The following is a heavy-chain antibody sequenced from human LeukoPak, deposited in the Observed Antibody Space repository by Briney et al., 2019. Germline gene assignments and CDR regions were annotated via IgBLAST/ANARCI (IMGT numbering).Heavy chain of an antibody. CDR2: IYSGGST. CDR1: GLTVSSNY. J-gene: IGHJ4*02. V-gene: IGHV3-53*01. CDR3: ARVGYSGWNLEY. Sequence: AGGSLRLFCAASGLTVSSNYMSWVRQAPGKGLEWVSVIYSGGSTYYTDSVKGRFTISRDNSKNALYLQMNSLRDEDTAVYYCARVGYSGWNLEYWGQGTLVTVSS. D-gene: IGHD5-12*01.